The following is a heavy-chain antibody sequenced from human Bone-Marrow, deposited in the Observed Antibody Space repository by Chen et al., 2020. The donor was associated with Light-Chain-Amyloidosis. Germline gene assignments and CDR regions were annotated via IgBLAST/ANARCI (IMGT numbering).Heavy chain of an antibody. V-gene: IGHV3-23*04. CDR1: GFTFSSYA. CDR2: ISGSGGRT. CDR3: AKFKVDFWSGFPPHFDY. J-gene: IGHJ4*02. Sequence: EVQLVESGGGLVKPGGSLRLSCAASGFTFSSYAMSWVRQAPGKGLEWVSAISGSGGRTYYADSVKGRFTISRDNSKNTLYLQMNSLRAEDTAVYYCAKFKVDFWSGFPPHFDYWGQGTLVTVSS. D-gene: IGHD3-3*01.